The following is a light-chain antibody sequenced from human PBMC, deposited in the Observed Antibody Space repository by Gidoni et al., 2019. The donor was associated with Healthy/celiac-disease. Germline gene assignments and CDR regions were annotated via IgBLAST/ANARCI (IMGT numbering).Light chain of an antibody. J-gene: IGKJ3*01. V-gene: IGKV1-27*01. Sequence: DIQRTQSPSSLSASVGDRVTLTCRASQGISNYLAWYQQKPGKVPKLLIYAASTLQSGVPPRFSGSGSGTDFTLPISSLQPEDVATYYCQKYNSAPATFGPGTKVDIK. CDR2: AAS. CDR1: QGISNY. CDR3: QKYNSAPAT.